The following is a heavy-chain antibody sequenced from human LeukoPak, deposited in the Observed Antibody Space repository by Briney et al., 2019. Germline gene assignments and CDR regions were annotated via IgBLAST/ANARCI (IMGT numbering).Heavy chain of an antibody. CDR1: GFTFSTYW. CDR2: INQDASEI. CDR3: ATDRDNSDWQKRFDS. J-gene: IGHJ4*02. Sequence: GGALRLSCAASGFTFSTYWMNWYRQAPGKGLEWVGNINQDASEINYVDSVRGRFTISRDNAKNSLHLQMNSLRAEDTAVYYCATDRDNSDWQKRFDSWGQGTLVTVSS. D-gene: IGHD2-21*02. V-gene: IGHV3-7*01.